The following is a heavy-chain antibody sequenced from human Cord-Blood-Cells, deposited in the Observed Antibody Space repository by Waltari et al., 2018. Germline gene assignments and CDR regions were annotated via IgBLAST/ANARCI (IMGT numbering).Heavy chain of an antibody. V-gene: IGHV3-53*01. D-gene: IGHD3-9*01. CDR3: ATRLRYGYYFDY. CDR2: IYSGGST. Sequence: EVQLVESGGGLIQPGGSLRLSCAASGFTVSSHYMRWVRQAPGKGLEWVSVIYSGGSTYYADSVKGRFTISRDNSKNTLYLQMNSLRAEDTAVYYCATRLRYGYYFDYWGQGTLVTVSS. CDR1: GFTVSSHY. J-gene: IGHJ4*02.